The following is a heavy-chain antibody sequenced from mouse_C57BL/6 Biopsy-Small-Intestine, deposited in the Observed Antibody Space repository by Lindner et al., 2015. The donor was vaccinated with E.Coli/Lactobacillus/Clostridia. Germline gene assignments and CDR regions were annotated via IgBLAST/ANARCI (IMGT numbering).Heavy chain of an antibody. CDR2: IDPSDSYT. CDR1: GYTFTSYW. V-gene: IGHV1-59*01. Sequence: VQLQESGAELVRPGTSVKLSCEASGYTFTSYWIYWVKQRPGQGLEWIGVIDPSDSYTYYNQEFKGKATLTVDTSSSTAYMQLSSLTSEDSAVYYCARRGINMVVIYYHVMDYWGQGTSVTVSS. CDR3: ARRGINMVVIYYHVMDY. J-gene: IGHJ4*01. D-gene: IGHD1-1*01.